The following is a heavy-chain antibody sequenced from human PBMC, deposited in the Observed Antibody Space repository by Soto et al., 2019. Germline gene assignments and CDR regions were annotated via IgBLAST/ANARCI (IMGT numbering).Heavy chain of an antibody. CDR1: GGSFSGYY. D-gene: IGHD2-15*01. CDR3: ARGGCSCGSCYSWYFDY. CDR2: INHSGST. V-gene: IGHV4-34*01. J-gene: IGHJ4*02. Sequence: QVQLQQWGAGLLKPSETLSLTCAVNGGSFSGYYWSWIRQPPGKGLVWIGEINHSGSTNYNPSLTSRVPISVDTSKTQFSLKLSSVTAAVTAVYYCARGGCSCGSCYSWYFDYWGQGTLVTVSS.